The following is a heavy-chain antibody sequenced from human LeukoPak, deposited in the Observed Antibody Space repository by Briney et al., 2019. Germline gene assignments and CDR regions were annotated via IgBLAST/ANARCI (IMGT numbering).Heavy chain of an antibody. D-gene: IGHD3-3*01. J-gene: IGHJ6*04. CDR1: GFTFDDYA. Sequence: PGGSLRLSCAASGFTFDDYAMHWVRQAPGKGLEWVSGISWNSGSIGYADSVKGRFTISRDNAKNSLYLQMNSLRAEDTAVYYCAKDTPIFEDVWGKGTTVTVSS. CDR3: AKDTPIFEDV. CDR2: ISWNSGSI. V-gene: IGHV3-9*01.